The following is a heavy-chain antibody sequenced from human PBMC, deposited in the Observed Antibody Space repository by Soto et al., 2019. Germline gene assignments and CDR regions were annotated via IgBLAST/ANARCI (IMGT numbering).Heavy chain of an antibody. D-gene: IGHD5-18*01. V-gene: IGHV3-33*01. CDR1: GFTFSSYG. Sequence: QVQLVESGGGVVQPGRSLRLSCAASGFTFSSYGMHWVRQAPGKGLEWVAVIWYDGSNKYYADSVEGRFTISRDNSKNTLYQQMNSLRAEDTAVYYRAIDYSYDHYYYYGMDVWGQGTTVTVSS. CDR2: IWYDGSNK. J-gene: IGHJ6*02. CDR3: AIDYSYDHYYYYGMDV.